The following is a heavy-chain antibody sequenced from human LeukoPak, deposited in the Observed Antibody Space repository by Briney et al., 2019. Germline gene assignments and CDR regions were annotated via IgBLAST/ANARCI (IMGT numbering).Heavy chain of an antibody. D-gene: IGHD3-3*01. J-gene: IGHJ5*02. CDR2: ISTYTGHT. Sequence: ASVKVSCKASGYTFNNYGINWVRQAPGQGLEWMGWISTYTGHTNYAQKFQGRVTMTRDTSISTAYMELSRLRSDDTAVYYCARDPTIFGVVISWFDPWGQGTLVTVSS. V-gene: IGHV1-2*02. CDR1: GYTFNNYG. CDR3: ARDPTIFGVVISWFDP.